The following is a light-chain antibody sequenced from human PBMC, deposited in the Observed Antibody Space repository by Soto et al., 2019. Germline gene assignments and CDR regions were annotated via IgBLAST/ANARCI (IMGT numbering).Light chain of an antibody. V-gene: IGKV1-5*03. CDR3: QHYSSYSPYT. CDR2: EAS. CDR1: QTVYTW. J-gene: IGKJ2*01. Sequence: DIQMTQSPSTLSASIGDRVTITCRASQTVYTWLAWYQQKPGTAPKLLIYEASTLHSGVPSRFTGSESGTEFTLVISRLQPDDFATYYCQHYSSYSPYTFGQGTKVEI.